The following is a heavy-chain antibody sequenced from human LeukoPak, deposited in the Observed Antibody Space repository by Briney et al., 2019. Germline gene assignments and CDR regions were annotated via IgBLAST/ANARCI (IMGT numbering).Heavy chain of an antibody. J-gene: IGHJ4*02. D-gene: IGHD6-6*01. CDR3: ARVSKLAAYFDY. CDR2: IYYSGNT. Sequence: SETLSLTCTVSGGSISSGDYYWSWIRQPPGKGLEWIGYIYYSGNTYYNPSLKSRVTISVDTSKSQFSLKLSSVTAADTAVYYCARVSKLAAYFDYWGQGTLVTVSS. V-gene: IGHV4-30-4*02. CDR1: GGSISSGDYY.